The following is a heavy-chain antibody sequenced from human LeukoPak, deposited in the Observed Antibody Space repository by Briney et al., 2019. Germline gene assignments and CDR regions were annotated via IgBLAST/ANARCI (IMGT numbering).Heavy chain of an antibody. D-gene: IGHD6-13*01. Sequence: ASVNVSCRASGYTFSSYGIRWVRQSPGQGLEWMGWISAYSGNTNYAQKLQGRVTMTTDTSTSTAYMELRSLRSDDTAVYYCATKLPGIAAAATPLDNWFDPWGQGTLVTVSS. J-gene: IGHJ5*02. V-gene: IGHV1-18*01. CDR2: ISAYSGNT. CDR3: ATKLPGIAAAATPLDNWFDP. CDR1: GYTFSSYG.